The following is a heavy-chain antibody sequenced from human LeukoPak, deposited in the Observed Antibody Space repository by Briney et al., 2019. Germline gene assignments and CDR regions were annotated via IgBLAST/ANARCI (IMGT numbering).Heavy chain of an antibody. D-gene: IGHD4-11*01. V-gene: IGHV4-39*07. CDR2: IYYSGST. CDR3: ARTDYRA. CDR1: GGSISSSSYY. J-gene: IGHJ5*02. Sequence: PSETLSLTCTVSGGSISSSSYYWGWIRQPPGKGLEWIGSIYYSGSTYYNPSLKSLKSRVTISVDTSNNQFSLNLSSVTAADTAVYYCARTDYRAWGQGTLVTVSS.